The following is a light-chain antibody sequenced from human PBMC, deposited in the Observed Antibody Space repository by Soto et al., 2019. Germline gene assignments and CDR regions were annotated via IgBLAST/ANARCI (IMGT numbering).Light chain of an antibody. J-gene: IGKJ1*01. Sequence: IVLTQSPGTLSLSPGETATLSCRASQSVSNNYLAWYQQKPGQAPRLLIYGASNRATGIPDRFSGSGSGTGFTLTISRLEPEDFAVYYCQQYGSSGTFGQGTKVDIK. CDR1: QSVSNNY. CDR2: GAS. V-gene: IGKV3-20*01. CDR3: QQYGSSGT.